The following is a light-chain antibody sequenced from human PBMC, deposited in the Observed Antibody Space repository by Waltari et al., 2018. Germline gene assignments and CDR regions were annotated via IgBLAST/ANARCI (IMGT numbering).Light chain of an antibody. V-gene: IGLV2-14*03. CDR2: DVT. CDR1: SSDVGDYDH. J-gene: IGLJ2*01. CDR3: SSYTSITSLNVV. Sequence: QSALTQPASVSGHPGQSITISCTGTSSDVGDYDHVSWYRQHPDKAPKHLLYDVTNRPSVVSNSCSGSKSGNTASLTISGLQAEDDANYYCSSYTSITSLNVVFGGGTKLTVL.